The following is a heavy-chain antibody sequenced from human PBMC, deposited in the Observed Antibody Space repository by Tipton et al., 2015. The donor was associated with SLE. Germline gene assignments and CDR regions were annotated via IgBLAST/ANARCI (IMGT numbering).Heavy chain of an antibody. CDR2: VTQSGAT. CDR3: ARARSDDTFWTDYFYFFYYMDV. CDR1: GGSFNDYY. J-gene: IGHJ6*03. Sequence: TLSLTCAVYGGSFNDYYWSWIRQPPGKGLEWIGEVTQSGATNYNPSLKSRVTISVDTSQTQFSLKLTSVTAADTAAYFCARARSDDTFWTDYFYFFYYMDVWGKGTTVTVSS. V-gene: IGHV4-34*01. D-gene: IGHD3/OR15-3a*01.